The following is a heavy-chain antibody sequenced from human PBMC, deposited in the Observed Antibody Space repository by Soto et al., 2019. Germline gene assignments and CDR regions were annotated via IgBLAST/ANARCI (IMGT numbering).Heavy chain of an antibody. V-gene: IGHV4-59*08. CDR2: IYYSGST. J-gene: IGHJ4*02. Sequence: PSETLSLTCTVSGGSISSYYWSWIRQPPGKGLEWIGYIYYSGSTNYNPSLKSRVTISVDTSKNQFSLKLSFVTAADTAVYYCARIGDYDFWSGDVGFDYWGQGTLVTVSS. D-gene: IGHD3-3*01. CDR3: ARIGDYDFWSGDVGFDY. CDR1: GGSISSYY.